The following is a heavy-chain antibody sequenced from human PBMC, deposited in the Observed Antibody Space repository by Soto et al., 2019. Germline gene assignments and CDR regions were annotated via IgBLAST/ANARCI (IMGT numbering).Heavy chain of an antibody. CDR2: IIPIFGTA. CDR3: ARDKDCSGGSCYSGMDY. J-gene: IGHJ4*02. V-gene: IGHV1-69*13. Sequence: GASVKVSCKASGGTFSSYTISWVRQAPGQGLEWMGGIIPIFGTANYAQKFQGRVTITADESTSTAYMELSSLRSEDTAVYYCARDKDCSGGSCYSGMDYRGQRTLVTVSS. CDR1: GGTFSSYT. D-gene: IGHD2-15*01.